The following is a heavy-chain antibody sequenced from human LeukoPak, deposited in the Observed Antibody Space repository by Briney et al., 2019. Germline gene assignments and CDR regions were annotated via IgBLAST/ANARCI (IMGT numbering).Heavy chain of an antibody. CDR3: ARLPTYVGGYYFDY. CDR2: IYYSGST. CDR1: GGSISSSSYY. D-gene: IGHD3-16*01. Sequence: ETLSLTCTVSGGSISSSSYYWGWIRQPPGKGLEWIGSIYYSGSTYYNPSLKSRVTISVDTSKNQFSLKLSSVTAADTAVYYCARLPTYVGGYYFDYWGQGTLVTVSP. J-gene: IGHJ4*02. V-gene: IGHV4-39*01.